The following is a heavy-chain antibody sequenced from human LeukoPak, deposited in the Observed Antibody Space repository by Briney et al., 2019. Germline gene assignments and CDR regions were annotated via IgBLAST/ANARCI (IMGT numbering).Heavy chain of an antibody. CDR3: ARQKWEQQGRDYYFNGLDV. D-gene: IGHD1/OR15-1a*01. V-gene: IGHV4-4*02. CDR1: IGSLSSSKW. J-gene: IGHJ6*02. Sequence: PSETLSLTCSVSIGSLSSSKWWSWVRPSPVKGLEWIGEIYLYGTTNYNPSFTSRVTMSVDRSRNQFSLKLTSVTAADTAVYYCARQKWEQQGRDYYFNGLDVWGPGTTVIVSS. CDR2: IYLYGTT.